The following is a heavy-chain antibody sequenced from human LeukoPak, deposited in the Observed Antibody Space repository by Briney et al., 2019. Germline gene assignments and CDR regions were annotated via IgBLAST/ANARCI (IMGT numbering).Heavy chain of an antibody. CDR2: INTNTGNP. V-gene: IGHV7-4-1*02. CDR1: GYTFTSYA. J-gene: IGHJ3*02. D-gene: IGHD3-10*01. Sequence: ASVKVSCKASGYTFTSYAMNWVRQAPGQGLEWMGWINTNTGNPTYAQGFTGRFVFSLDTSVSTAYLQISSLKAEDTAVYYCARDAWLLWFGELESGDAFDIWGQGTMVTVSS. CDR3: ARDAWLLWFGELESGDAFDI.